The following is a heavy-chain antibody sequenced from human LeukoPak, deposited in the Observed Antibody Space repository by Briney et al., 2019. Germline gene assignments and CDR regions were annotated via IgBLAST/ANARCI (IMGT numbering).Heavy chain of an antibody. CDR1: GYTFTSYY. Sequence: ASVKVSCKASGYTFTSYYMHWVRQAPGQGLEWMGIINPSGGSTSYAQKFQGRVTMTRDTSTSTVYMELSSLRSEDTAVYYCARESVVSGSYYKGFFDYWGQGTLVTVSS. V-gene: IGHV1-46*01. J-gene: IGHJ4*02. D-gene: IGHD3-10*01. CDR3: ARESVVSGSYYKGFFDY. CDR2: INPSGGST.